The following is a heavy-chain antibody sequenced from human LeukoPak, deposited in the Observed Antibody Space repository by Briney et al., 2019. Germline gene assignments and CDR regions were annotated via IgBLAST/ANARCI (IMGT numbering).Heavy chain of an antibody. D-gene: IGHD3-22*01. J-gene: IGHJ4*02. V-gene: IGHV1-2*02. CDR2: INPNSGGT. CDR3: GTYYLDTSARD. CDR1: GYTFTGYY. Sequence: GASVKVSCKASGYTFTGYYMFWVRQAPGQGLEWMGWINPNSGGTNYAQKFQGRVTMTRDTSISTGYMELSRLRSDDTAVYYCGTYYLDTSARDWGQGTLVTVSS.